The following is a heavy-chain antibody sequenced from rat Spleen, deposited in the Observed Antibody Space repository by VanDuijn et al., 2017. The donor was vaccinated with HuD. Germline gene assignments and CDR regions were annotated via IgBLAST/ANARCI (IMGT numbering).Heavy chain of an antibody. CDR3: ARDFGYNLYVMDA. D-gene: IGHD1-9*01. CDR1: GYTFTSYY. V-gene: IGHV1-43*01. Sequence: QVQLQQSGAELAKPGSSVKISCKASGYTFTSYYISWIKQTTGQGLEYIGYINTGSGGTNYNEKFKGKATLTVDKYSSTAFMQLSSLAPDDPAVYDCARDFGYNLYVMDAWGQGASVTVSS. CDR2: INTGSGGT. J-gene: IGHJ4*01.